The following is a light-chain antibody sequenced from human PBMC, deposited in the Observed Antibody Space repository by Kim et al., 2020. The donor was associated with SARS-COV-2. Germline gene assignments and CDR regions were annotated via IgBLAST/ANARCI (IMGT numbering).Light chain of an antibody. CDR2: QAS. CDR1: QSVHIW. J-gene: IGKJ1*01. CDR3: QQYHTHST. V-gene: IGKV1-5*03. Sequence: STSVGDTVTITCRARQSVHIWLAWYQQIPGKAPKRLIHQASNLQSGVPSRFSGRGSGSEFTLTINSLQSGDFATYYCQQYHTHSTFGQGTKVDIK.